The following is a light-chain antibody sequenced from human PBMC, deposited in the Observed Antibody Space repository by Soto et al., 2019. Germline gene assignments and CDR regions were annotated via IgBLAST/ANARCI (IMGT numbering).Light chain of an antibody. CDR3: AGWDDSLSGWV. CDR1: SSNIGGNY. J-gene: IGLJ3*02. V-gene: IGLV1-47*01. CDR2: RNS. Sequence: QYALTQPPSASGTPGRRVTISCSGSSSNIGGNYVYWYRQVPGTAPKLLIYRNSERPSGVPDRISGSKSGTSASLAISGLRSEDEADYYCAGWDDSLSGWVFGGGTKVTVL.